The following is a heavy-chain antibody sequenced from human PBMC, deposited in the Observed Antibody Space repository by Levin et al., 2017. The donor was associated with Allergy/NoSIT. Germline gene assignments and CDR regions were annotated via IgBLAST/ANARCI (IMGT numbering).Heavy chain of an antibody. CDR1: GFTFSSYG. CDR3: AKDRRPEVGVVIGLVDV. CDR2: ISYDGSNK. V-gene: IGHV3-30*18. Sequence: GESLKISCAASGFTFSSYGMHWVRQAPGKGLEWVAVISYDGSNKYYADSVKGRFTISRDNSKNTLYLQMNSLRAEDTAVYYCAKDRRPEVGVVIGLVDVWGQGTTVTVSS. J-gene: IGHJ6*02. D-gene: IGHD3-3*01.